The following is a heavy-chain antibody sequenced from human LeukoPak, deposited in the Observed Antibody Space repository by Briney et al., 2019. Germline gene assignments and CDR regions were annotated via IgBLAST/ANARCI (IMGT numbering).Heavy chain of an antibody. Sequence: ASVKVSCKTSGGTFSSYAISWVRQAPGQGLEWMGGIITIFGTAKYAQKFQGRVTITADEATTTAYMELSSLRSEDTAVYYCARLPQRIEFPPRDYYYMDVWGKGTTVTISS. CDR1: GGTFSSYA. CDR2: IITIFGTA. V-gene: IGHV1-69*13. CDR3: ARLPQRIEFPPRDYYYMDV. D-gene: IGHD1-1*01. J-gene: IGHJ6*03.